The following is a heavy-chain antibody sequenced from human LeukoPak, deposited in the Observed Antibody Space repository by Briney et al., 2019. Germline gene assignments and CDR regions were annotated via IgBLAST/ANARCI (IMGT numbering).Heavy chain of an antibody. V-gene: IGHV1-2*02. CDR3: ARSPGLDTAVVSRP. J-gene: IGHJ5*02. Sequence: ASVKVSCKTSGYTFTGYYIHWVRQAPGQGLEWMGWINPNSGGTNYAQNFQGRVTMTRDTSINTAYKELGRLRSDDTAVYYCARSPGLDTAVVSRPWGQGTLITVSS. CDR1: GYTFTGYY. CDR2: INPNSGGT. D-gene: IGHD5-18*01.